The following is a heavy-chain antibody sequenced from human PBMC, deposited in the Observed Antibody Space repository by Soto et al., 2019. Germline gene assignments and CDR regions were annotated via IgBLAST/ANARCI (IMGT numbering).Heavy chain of an antibody. CDR1: GGSLSTNP. V-gene: IGHV1-69*06. CDR3: ARRRSGGFFRFFGS. Sequence: ASVKVSCKASGGSLSTNPISWVRQAPGQGLEWMGGTGSGTGPGNHAQKFQGRLKFNADKSTSTVYMELTNLSSEDTAVYYCARRRSGGFFRFFGSWGQGTLVTVSS. CDR2: TGSGTGPG. D-gene: IGHD2-15*01. J-gene: IGHJ4*02.